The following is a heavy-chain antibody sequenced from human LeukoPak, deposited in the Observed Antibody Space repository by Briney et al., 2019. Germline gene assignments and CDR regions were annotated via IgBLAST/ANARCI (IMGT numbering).Heavy chain of an antibody. CDR2: INLDGSQK. V-gene: IGHV3-7*01. CDR3: ARGGEWLDPERTPVDY. J-gene: IGHJ4*02. D-gene: IGHD6-19*01. CDR1: GFTFSNYW. Sequence: GGSLRLSCAASGFTFSNYWMAWVRQAPGKGPEWVANINLDGSQKYYVDSVKGRFTISRDNAENSLYLQMNSLRAEDTALYYCARGGEWLDPERTPVDYWGQGTLVTVSS.